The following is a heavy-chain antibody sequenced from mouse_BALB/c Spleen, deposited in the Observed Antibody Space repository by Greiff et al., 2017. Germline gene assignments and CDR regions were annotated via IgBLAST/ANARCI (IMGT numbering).Heavy chain of an antibody. J-gene: IGHJ4*01. CDR2: ISSGGSYT. CDR1: GFTFSSYA. V-gene: IGHV5-9-4*01. Sequence: DVKLVESGGGLVKPGGSLKLSCAASGFTFSSYAMSWVRQSPEKRLEWVAEISSGGSYTYYPDTVTGRFTISRDNAKNTLYLEMSSLRSEDTAMYYCARARPHYYAMDYWGQGTSVTVSS. CDR3: ARARPHYYAMDY.